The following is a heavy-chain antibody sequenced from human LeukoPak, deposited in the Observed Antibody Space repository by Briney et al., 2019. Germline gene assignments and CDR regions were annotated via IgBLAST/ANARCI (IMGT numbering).Heavy chain of an antibody. CDR3: ASQSNGITIFGVVPRPFDY. CDR1: GDSVSSNSAA. Sequence: SQTLSLTCAISGDSVSSNSAAWNWIRQSPSRGLEWLGRTYYRSKWYNDNAVSVKSRITINPDASKNQFSLQLNSVTPEDTAVYYCASQSNGITIFGVVPRPFDYWGQGTLVTVSS. CDR2: TYYRSKWYN. V-gene: IGHV6-1*01. J-gene: IGHJ4*02. D-gene: IGHD3-3*01.